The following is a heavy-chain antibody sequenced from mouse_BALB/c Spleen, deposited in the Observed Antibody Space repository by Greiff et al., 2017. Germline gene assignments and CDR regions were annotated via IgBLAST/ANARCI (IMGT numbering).Heavy chain of an antibody. D-gene: IGHD2-13*01. CDR1: GFDFSRYW. Sequence: EVKLMESGGGLVQPGGSLKLSCAASGFDFSRYWMSWVRQAPGKGLEWIGEINPDSSTINYTPSLKDKFIISRDNAKNTLYLQMSKVRSEDTALYYCARLVIYAMDYWGQGTSVTVSS. CDR3: ARLVIYAMDY. V-gene: IGHV4-1*02. CDR2: INPDSSTI. J-gene: IGHJ4*01.